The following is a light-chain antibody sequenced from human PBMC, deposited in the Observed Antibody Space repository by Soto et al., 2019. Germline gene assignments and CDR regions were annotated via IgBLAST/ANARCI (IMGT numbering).Light chain of an antibody. Sequence: QSVLTQPPSASGTPGQRVTISCSGSSSNIGSKTVNWYQQFPGTAPKVVIYSNNQRPSGVPDRFSGSKSGTSGYLTISGLQSEDEVDYYCAAWDDILNGWVFGGGTKLTVL. CDR3: AAWDDILNGWV. J-gene: IGLJ3*02. V-gene: IGLV1-44*01. CDR1: SSNIGSKT. CDR2: SNN.